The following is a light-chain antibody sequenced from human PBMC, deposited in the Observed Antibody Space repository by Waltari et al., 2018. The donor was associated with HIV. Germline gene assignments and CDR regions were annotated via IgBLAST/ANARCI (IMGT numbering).Light chain of an antibody. CDR2: EDN. V-gene: IGLV6-57*01. Sequence: NFMLTQPHSVSGSAGKTVTFSCTRASGSIGSKYVQWFQQRPGSSPRTLIFEDNQRPSGVSDRFSASIDSSSNSASLTISGLKTEDEGHYYCQSYDTKTHWVFGGGSKLTVL. CDR3: QSYDTKTHWV. CDR1: SGSIGSKY. J-gene: IGLJ3*02.